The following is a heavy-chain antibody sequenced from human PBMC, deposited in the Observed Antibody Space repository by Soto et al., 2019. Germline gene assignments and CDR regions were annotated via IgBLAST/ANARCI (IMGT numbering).Heavy chain of an antibody. CDR3: ASSYCSSTSCYLIDAFDI. D-gene: IGHD2-2*01. CDR2: ISSSNSYI. CDR1: GFTFSSYS. J-gene: IGHJ3*02. V-gene: IGHV3-21*01. Sequence: GGSLRLSCAASGFTFSSYSMNWVRQAPGKGLEWVLSISSSNSYIYYADSVKGRFTISRDNAKNSLYLQMNSLRAEDTAVYYCASSYCSSTSCYLIDAFDIWGQGTMVTVSS.